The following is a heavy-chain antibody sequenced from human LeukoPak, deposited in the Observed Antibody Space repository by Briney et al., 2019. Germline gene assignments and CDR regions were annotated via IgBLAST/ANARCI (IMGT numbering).Heavy chain of an antibody. D-gene: IGHD1-26*01. CDR1: GFTFSSYG. CDR3: ARDQVGIFDY. Sequence: PGGSLRLSCAASGFTFSSYGMHWVRQAPGKGLEWVANIDQDGSEKNYVDSVKGRFTISRDNAKNSLYLQLNSLRAEDTAVYYCARDQVGIFDYWGQGTLVTVSS. J-gene: IGHJ4*02. V-gene: IGHV3-7*01. CDR2: IDQDGSEK.